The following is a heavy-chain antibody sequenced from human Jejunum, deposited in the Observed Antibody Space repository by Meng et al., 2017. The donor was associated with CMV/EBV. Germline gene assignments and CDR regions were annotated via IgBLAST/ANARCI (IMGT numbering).Heavy chain of an antibody. CDR2: VYYSGSA. D-gene: IGHD1-1*01. CDR3: ARGLGHASNNSHDY. Sequence: SGESMRSHYWTWIRQPPGKGLEWMGHVYYSGSATSSPSLRNRVTISVDMSKNQFSLKLRSVTAADTAMYFCARGLGHASNNSHDYWGQGTLVTVSS. CDR1: GESMRSHY. J-gene: IGHJ4*02. V-gene: IGHV4-59*11.